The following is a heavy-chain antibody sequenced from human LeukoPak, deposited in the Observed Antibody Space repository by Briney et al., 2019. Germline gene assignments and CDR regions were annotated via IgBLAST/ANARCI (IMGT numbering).Heavy chain of an antibody. CDR2: IIPIFGTA. CDR3: ARDSEVVVAATPGDYYYYGMDV. Sequence: SVTVSCKASGGTFSSYAISWVRQAPGQGLEWMGGIIPIFGTANYAQKFQGRVTITADESTSTAYMELSSLRSEDTAVYYCARDSEVVVAATPGDYYYYGMDVWGQGTTVTVSS. D-gene: IGHD2-15*01. CDR1: GGTFSSYA. V-gene: IGHV1-69*13. J-gene: IGHJ6*02.